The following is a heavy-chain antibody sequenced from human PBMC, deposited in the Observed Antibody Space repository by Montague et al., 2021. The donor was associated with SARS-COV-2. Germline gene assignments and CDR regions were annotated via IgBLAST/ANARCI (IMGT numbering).Heavy chain of an antibody. CDR1: GXSFRNYC. V-gene: IGHV4-34*01. J-gene: IGHJ4*01. Sequence: SETLSLTCAVYGXSFRNYCWSWIRQSPGKGLEWIGEVYHGGNTNYKPTLKSRVTISADISKNQFSVKLASATAADTGIDYCARGKRDFPIVVLGASTRNYFDSWGQGTPVTVSS. CDR3: ARGKRDFPIVVLGASTRNYFDS. D-gene: IGHD2-15*01. CDR2: VYHGGNT.